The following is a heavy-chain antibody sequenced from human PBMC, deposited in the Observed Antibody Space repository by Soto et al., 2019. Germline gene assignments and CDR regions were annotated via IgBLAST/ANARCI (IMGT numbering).Heavy chain of an antibody. V-gene: IGHV4-4*02. D-gene: IGHD6-13*01. Sequence: QVQLQESGPGLVKPSGPRSLTCAVSGASISSSNWWSWVRQPPGKGLGWIGEIYHRGSTNYNPSLKTRVTGAVDKSKNQCSLHLSSVTAADTAVYYCARGIYSSNFDYWGQGTLVTVSS. CDR2: IYHRGST. CDR1: GASISSSNW. CDR3: ARGIYSSNFDY. J-gene: IGHJ4*02.